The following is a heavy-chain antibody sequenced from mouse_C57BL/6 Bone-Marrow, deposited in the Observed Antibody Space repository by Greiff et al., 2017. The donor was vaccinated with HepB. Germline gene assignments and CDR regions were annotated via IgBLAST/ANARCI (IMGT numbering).Heavy chain of an antibody. CDR3: ARGYYSSSYLY. D-gene: IGHD1-1*01. CDR2: IYPGSGST. V-gene: IGHV1-55*01. CDR1: GYTFTSYW. Sequence: QVQLQQPGAELVKPGASVKMSCKASGYTFTSYWITWVKQRPGQGLEWIGDIYPGSGSTNYNEKFKSKATLTVDTTSSTAYMQLSSLTSEDSAVYYCARGYYSSSYLYWGQGTTLTVSS. J-gene: IGHJ2*01.